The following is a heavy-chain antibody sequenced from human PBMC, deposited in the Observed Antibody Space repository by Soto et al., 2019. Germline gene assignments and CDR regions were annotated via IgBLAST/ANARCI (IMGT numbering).Heavy chain of an antibody. CDR2: IRGKPNGGAT. CDR3: TRDFKAKYCYGMEV. CDR1: GFTFGDYA. D-gene: IGHD2-15*01. V-gene: IGHV3-49*04. J-gene: IGHJ6*02. Sequence: GGSXRLSCTASGFTFGDYAMNWVRHAPGKGLEWVGFIRGKPNGGATDYAASLKGRFTISRDDSRSVAYMQMNSLKTEDTAVYYCTRDFKAKYCYGMEVWGQGTTVTVSS.